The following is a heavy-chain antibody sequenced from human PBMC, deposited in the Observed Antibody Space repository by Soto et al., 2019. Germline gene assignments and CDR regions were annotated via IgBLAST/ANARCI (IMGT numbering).Heavy chain of an antibody. CDR3: ARDLGSDLSAPGAVFDY. J-gene: IGHJ4*02. V-gene: IGHV6-1*01. D-gene: IGHD1-26*01. CDR1: GDSVSGNSAA. CDR2: TYYRSRWYN. Sequence: PSQTLSLTCAISGDSVSGNSAAWNWIRQSPSRGLEWLGRTYYRSRWYNDYAVSVKSRITVTTDTSTHTAYMELRRLRSDDPAVYYCARDLGSDLSAPGAVFDYWGQGTQVTVSS.